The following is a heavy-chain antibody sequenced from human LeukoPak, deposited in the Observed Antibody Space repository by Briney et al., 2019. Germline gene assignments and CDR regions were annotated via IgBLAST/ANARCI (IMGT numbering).Heavy chain of an antibody. CDR1: GYTFTSYY. D-gene: IGHD4-17*01. J-gene: IGHJ5*02. CDR3: VRGWWGTDYGWTNWFDP. CDR2: INPSDGST. Sequence: ASVKVSCKASGYTFTSYYMNWVRQAPGQGLEWMGNINPSDGSTDFAQNFQGRVTMTRDTSTSTVYMELSSLRSEDTAVYYCVRGWWGTDYGWTNWFDPWGQGTLVTVSS. V-gene: IGHV1-46*01.